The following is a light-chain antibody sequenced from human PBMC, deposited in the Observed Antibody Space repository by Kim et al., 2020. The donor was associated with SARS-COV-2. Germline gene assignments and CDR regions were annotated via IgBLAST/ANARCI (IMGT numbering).Light chain of an antibody. V-gene: IGLV3-21*01. J-gene: IGLJ3*02. CDR3: QVWDTTSDLAV. Sequence: ATGKTARISCGENNIGSKSVHWYQQKPGQAPGLVIYHDSDRPSGIPERFSGSNSGDTATLTISRVEAGDGADYYCQVWDTTSDLAVFGGGTTLTVL. CDR2: HDS. CDR1: NIGSKS.